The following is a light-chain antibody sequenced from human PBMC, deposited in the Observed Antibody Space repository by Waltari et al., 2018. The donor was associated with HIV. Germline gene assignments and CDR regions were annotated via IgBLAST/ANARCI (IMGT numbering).Light chain of an antibody. CDR1: QDINKY. J-gene: IGKJ1*01. CDR3: QQYYSLPVT. V-gene: IGKV1-33*01. Sequence: DIQMTQSPSSLSASVGDRVTITCQASQDINKYLNWYQQKLGKAPKLLIYDASHLQTGVPSRFSGTGSGTDFTFTISSLQPEDFATYYCQQYYSLPVTFGQGTRVDIK. CDR2: DAS.